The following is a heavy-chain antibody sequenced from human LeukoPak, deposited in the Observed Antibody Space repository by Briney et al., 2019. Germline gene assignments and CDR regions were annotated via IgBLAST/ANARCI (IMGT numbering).Heavy chain of an antibody. D-gene: IGHD3-22*01. J-gene: IGHJ6*02. CDR2: ISYDGSNK. Sequence: PGGSLRLSCAASGFTFSSYGMHWVRQAPGKGLEWVAVISYDGSNKYYADSVKGRFTISRDNSKNTLYLQMNSLRAEDTAVYYCAKDQQYYYDSSGYPNYGMDVWGQGTTVTVSS. CDR1: GFTFSSYG. CDR3: AKDQQYYYDSSGYPNYGMDV. V-gene: IGHV3-30*18.